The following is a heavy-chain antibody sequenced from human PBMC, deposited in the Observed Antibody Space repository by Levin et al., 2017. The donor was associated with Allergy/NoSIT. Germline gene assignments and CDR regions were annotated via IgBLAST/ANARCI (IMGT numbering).Heavy chain of an antibody. CDR3: ARSHSFGDHPVFDY. V-gene: IGHV3-21*01. CDR2: ISSSSSYI. Sequence: ASVKVSCAASGFTFSSYSMNWVRQAPGKGLEWVSSISSSSSYIYYADSMKGRFTISRDNAKNSLYLQMNSLRAEDTAVYYCARSHSFGDHPVFDYWGQGTLVTVSS. J-gene: IGHJ4*02. CDR1: GFTFSSYS. D-gene: IGHD4-17*01.